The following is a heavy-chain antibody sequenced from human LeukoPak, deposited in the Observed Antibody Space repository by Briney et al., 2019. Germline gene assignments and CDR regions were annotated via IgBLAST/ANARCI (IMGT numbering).Heavy chain of an antibody. D-gene: IGHD4-17*01. CDR3: ARWNRGVTTPPRYFDF. CDR1: GGSFSGYY. V-gene: IGHV4-34*09. CDR2: IYYRGST. Sequence: PSESLSLTCAVYGGSFSGYYWSWIRQPPGKGLEWIGYIYYRGSTYDNPSLKSRVMISVDRSKNQFSLNLSSVTAADTAVYYCARWNRGVTTPPRYFDFWGQGTLVTVSS. J-gene: IGHJ4*02.